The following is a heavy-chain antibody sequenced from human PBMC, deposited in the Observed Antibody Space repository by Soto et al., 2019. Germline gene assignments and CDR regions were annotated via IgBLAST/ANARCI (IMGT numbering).Heavy chain of an antibody. D-gene: IGHD1-26*01. CDR2: ISYTGSA. CDR3: ATMGATAGSYYFEY. CDR1: GGAIGSGVYF. Sequence: TLALTCTVSGGAIGSGVYFWSWIRQPPGKGLEWIGFISYTGSAYYNPSLKSRAAISVDTSMNQFSLKLTSVTAADAAVYYCATMGATAGSYYFEYWGQGALVTVSS. J-gene: IGHJ4*02. V-gene: IGHV4-30-4*01.